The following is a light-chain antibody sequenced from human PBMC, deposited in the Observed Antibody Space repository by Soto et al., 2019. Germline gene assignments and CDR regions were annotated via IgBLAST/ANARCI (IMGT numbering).Light chain of an antibody. J-gene: IGKJ2*01. CDR2: DAS. CDR3: QQFNSYPYT. V-gene: IGKV1-13*02. CDR1: QGISSA. Sequence: ALQLTQSPCSLSASVGDRVTITCRASQGISSALAWYQQKPGKAPKLLIYDASSLESGVPSRFSGSGSGTDFTLTISSLQPEDFATYYCQQFNSYPYTFGQGTKLEIK.